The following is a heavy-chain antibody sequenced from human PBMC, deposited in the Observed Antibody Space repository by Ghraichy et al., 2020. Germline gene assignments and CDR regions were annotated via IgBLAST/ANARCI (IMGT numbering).Heavy chain of an antibody. J-gene: IGHJ6*03. CDR2: ILHSGIT. D-gene: IGHD1-26*01. V-gene: IGHV4-59*08. Sequence: SETLSLTCNVSGASITNFYWTWVRQPPGKGLEWIGYILHSGITDYNPSLKSRLTMSVDTSTKQFSLSLRSVTASDTAVYYCARLGSGSFNYYYYYMDVWGKGTTVTVSS. CDR1: GASITNFY. CDR3: ARLGSGSFNYYYYYMDV.